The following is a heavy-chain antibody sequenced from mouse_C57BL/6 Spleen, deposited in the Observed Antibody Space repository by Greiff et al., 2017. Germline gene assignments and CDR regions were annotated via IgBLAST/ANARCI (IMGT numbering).Heavy chain of an antibody. CDR3: TRVYCSSYYAMDY. J-gene: IGHJ4*01. Sequence: VQLQQSGTVLARPGASVKMSCKTSGYTFTSYWMHWVKQRPGHGLEWIGAIYPGNSDTSYNQKFKGKAKLTAVTSASTAYMELSSLTNEDSAVYYCTRVYCSSYYAMDYWGQGTSVTVSS. CDR2: IYPGNSDT. CDR1: GYTFTSYW. V-gene: IGHV1-5*01. D-gene: IGHD1-1*01.